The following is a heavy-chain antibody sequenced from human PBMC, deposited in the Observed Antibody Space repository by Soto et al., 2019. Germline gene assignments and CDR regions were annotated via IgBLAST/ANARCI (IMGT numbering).Heavy chain of an antibody. CDR1: GFTFSNAW. D-gene: IGHD1-26*01. CDR3: TTGIPIVGATTYYFDY. Sequence: GGSLRLSCAASGFTFSNAWMSWVRQAPGKGLEWVGRIKSKTDGGTTDYAAPVKGRFTISRDDSKNTLYLQMNSLKTEDTAVYYCTTGIPIVGATTYYFDYWGQGTLVTVSS. V-gene: IGHV3-15*01. J-gene: IGHJ4*02. CDR2: IKSKTDGGTT.